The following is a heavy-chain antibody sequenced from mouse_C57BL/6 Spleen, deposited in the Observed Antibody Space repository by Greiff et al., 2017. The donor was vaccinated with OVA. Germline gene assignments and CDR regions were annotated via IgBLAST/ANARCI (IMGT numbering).Heavy chain of an antibody. Sequence: QVQLQQPGAELVKPGASVKLSCKASGYTFTSYWMQWVKQRPGQGLEWIGEIDPSDSYTNYNQKFKGKATLTVDTSSSTAYMQLSSLTSEDSAVYYCYYDGDWYFDVWGTGTTVTVSS. J-gene: IGHJ1*03. CDR3: YYDGDWYFDV. D-gene: IGHD1-1*01. CDR1: GYTFTSYW. CDR2: IDPSDSYT. V-gene: IGHV1-50*01.